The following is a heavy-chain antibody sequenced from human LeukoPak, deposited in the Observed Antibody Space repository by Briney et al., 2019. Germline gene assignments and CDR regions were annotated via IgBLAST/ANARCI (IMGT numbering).Heavy chain of an antibody. J-gene: IGHJ4*02. CDR3: ARGSGSSAYYPVDY. Sequence: GGSLRLSCAPSGFTFSSNAMHWVRQAPGKGLEWVAVVSYDGNNKYYADSVKGRFTISRDNSKNTLYLQMNSLRTEDTAVYYRARGSGSSAYYPVDYWGQGTLVTVSS. V-gene: IGHV3-30-3*01. CDR2: VSYDGNNK. CDR1: GFTFSSNA. D-gene: IGHD3-22*01.